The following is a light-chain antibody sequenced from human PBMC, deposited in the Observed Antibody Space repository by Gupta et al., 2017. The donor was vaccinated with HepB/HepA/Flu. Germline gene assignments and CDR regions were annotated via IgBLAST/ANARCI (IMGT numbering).Light chain of an antibody. Sequence: EIVLTQSPATLSLSPGERATLPCRSSQSVSSYLDWDQHKPGQAPRLLISDASNRATGIPARFSGSGSGTDFTLTISSLEPEDFAVYYCQQRSNWPSTWTFGQGTKVEIK. V-gene: IGKV3-11*01. CDR3: QQRSNWPSTWT. CDR2: DAS. CDR1: QSVSSY. J-gene: IGKJ1*01.